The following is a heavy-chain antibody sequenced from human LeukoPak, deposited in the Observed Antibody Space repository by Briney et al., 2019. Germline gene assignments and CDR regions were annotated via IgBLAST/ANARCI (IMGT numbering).Heavy chain of an antibody. Sequence: GSLRLSCAASGFTFSDYYMSWVRQAPGKGLEWVSYISLSGSTVYYADSVKGRFTISRDNAKNSLFLQMNSLRAEDTAVYYRARDFTHTAVVIYYYGLDVWGQGTTVTVSS. CDR3: ARDFTHTAVVIYYYGLDV. CDR2: ISLSGSTV. V-gene: IGHV3-11*01. CDR1: GFTFSDYY. J-gene: IGHJ6*02. D-gene: IGHD5-18*01.